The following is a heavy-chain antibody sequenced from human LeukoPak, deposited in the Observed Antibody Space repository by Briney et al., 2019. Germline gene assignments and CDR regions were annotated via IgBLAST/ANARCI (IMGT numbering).Heavy chain of an antibody. CDR2: INPSGANT. J-gene: IGHJ3*02. D-gene: IGHD2-2*01. Sequence: RGSLRLSCAASGFTFSTYTIIWVRQAPGKGLEWVSLINPSGANTYYADSVKGRFTSSRDNSKNMLYLQINSLRAEDTAVYYCAKDRVGRADAFDIWGQGTMVTVSS. V-gene: IGHV3-23*01. CDR3: AKDRVGRADAFDI. CDR1: GFTFSTYT.